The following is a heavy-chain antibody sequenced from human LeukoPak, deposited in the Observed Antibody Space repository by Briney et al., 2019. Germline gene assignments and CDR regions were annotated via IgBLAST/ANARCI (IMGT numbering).Heavy chain of an antibody. CDR1: GFTFSSYG. J-gene: IGHJ4*02. D-gene: IGHD4-17*01. V-gene: IGHV3-30*03. CDR3: ARSYTVTTWFDY. Sequence: PGGSLRLSCAASGFTFSSYGMHWVRQAPGKGLEWVAVISYDGSNKYYADSVKGRFTISRDNSKNTLYLQMNSLRAEDTAVYYCARSYTVTTWFDYWGQGTLVTVSS. CDR2: ISYDGSNK.